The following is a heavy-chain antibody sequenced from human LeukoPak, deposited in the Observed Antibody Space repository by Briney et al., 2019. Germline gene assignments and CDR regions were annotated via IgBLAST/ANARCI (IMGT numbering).Heavy chain of an antibody. CDR1: GYSISSGHY. D-gene: IGHD6-13*01. J-gene: IGHJ5*02. CDR2: IYYSGST. Sequence: SETLSLTCAVSGYSISSGHYWSWIRQHPGKGLEWIGYIYYSGSTYFNPSLKSRVTISVDTSKNQFSLKLSSVTAADTAVYYCGRGRSGIAAGELWFDPWGQGTLVTVSS. V-gene: IGHV4-31*11. CDR3: GRGRSGIAAGELWFDP.